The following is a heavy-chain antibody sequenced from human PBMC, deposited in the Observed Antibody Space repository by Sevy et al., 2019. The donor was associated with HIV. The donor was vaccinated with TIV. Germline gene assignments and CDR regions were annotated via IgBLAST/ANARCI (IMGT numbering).Heavy chain of an antibody. D-gene: IGHD1-26*01. Sequence: GGSLRLSCAASGFTFRTYAFHWVRQAPGRGLEWIGLISSNGDNAFYANSVRGRFTSSRDNSMNTLYLQMSSLTPEDTAVYYCARGPEWELTSFLSHWGQGALVTVSS. CDR3: ARGPEWELTSFLSH. CDR2: ISSNGDNA. CDR1: GFTFRTYA. J-gene: IGHJ4*02. V-gene: IGHV3-30-3*01.